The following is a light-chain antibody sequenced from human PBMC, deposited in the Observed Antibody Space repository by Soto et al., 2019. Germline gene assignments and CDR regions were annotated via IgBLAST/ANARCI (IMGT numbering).Light chain of an antibody. CDR1: QSVSSY. Sequence: EIVLTQSPATLSLSPVERATLSCRASQSVSSYLAWYQQKPGQAPRLLIYDASNRATGIPARFSGSGSGTDFTLTISRLEPEDFAVYYCQQSGSSPRTFGQGTKVDIK. CDR3: QQSGSSPRT. J-gene: IGKJ1*01. CDR2: DAS. V-gene: IGKV3-11*01.